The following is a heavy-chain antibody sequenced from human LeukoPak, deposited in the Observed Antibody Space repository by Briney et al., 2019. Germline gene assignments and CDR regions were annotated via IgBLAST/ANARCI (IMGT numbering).Heavy chain of an antibody. CDR1: GGSMSSYY. D-gene: IGHD5-24*01. CDR2: IYYSGST. V-gene: IGHV4-59*08. Sequence: SETLSLTCTVSGGSMSSYYWSWIRQPPGKGLEWIGYIYYSGSTKYSPSLKSRVTTSVDTSKNQFSLKLSSATAADTAVYYCARGARAGYNLEPFDYWGQGTLVTVSS. CDR3: ARGARAGYNLEPFDY. J-gene: IGHJ4*02.